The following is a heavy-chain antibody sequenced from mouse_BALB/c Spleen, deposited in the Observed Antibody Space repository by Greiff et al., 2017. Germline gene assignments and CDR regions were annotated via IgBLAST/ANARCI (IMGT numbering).Heavy chain of an antibody. CDR3: AKISGTVYAMDY. CDR2: ISSGSSTI. CDR1: GFTFSSFG. J-gene: IGHJ4*01. D-gene: IGHD3-3*01. Sequence: EVKLVESGGGLVQPGGSRKLSCAASGFTFSSFGMHWVRQAPEKGLEWVAYISSGSSTIYYADTVKGRFTISRDNPKNTLFLQMTSLRSEDTAMYYCAKISGTVYAMDYWGQGTSVTVSS. V-gene: IGHV5-17*02.